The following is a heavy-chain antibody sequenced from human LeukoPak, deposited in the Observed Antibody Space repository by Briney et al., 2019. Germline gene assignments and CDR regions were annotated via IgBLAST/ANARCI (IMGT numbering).Heavy chain of an antibody. J-gene: IGHJ3*02. D-gene: IGHD3-10*01. Sequence: GESLKISCKGSGYSFTSYWIGWVRQMPGKGLEWMGIIYPGDSDTRYSPSFQGQVTISADKSISTAYLQWSSLKASDTAMYYCARHDVGSGSYRAFDIWGQGTMVTVSS. CDR1: GYSFTSYW. CDR3: ARHDVGSGSYRAFDI. V-gene: IGHV5-51*01. CDR2: IYPGDSDT.